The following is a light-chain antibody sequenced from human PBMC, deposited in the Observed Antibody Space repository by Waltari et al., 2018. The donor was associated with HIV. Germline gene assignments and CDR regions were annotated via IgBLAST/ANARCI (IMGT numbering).Light chain of an antibody. CDR2: GNN. CDR1: SSNIGAHYD. CDR3: QSNDSSLSGSGV. Sequence: QSVLTQPPSVSGAPGQRVTISCTGSSSNIGAHYDVHWYQQLPGTAPKLLIYGNNNRPSGVPDRFSGSKSGTSASLAITGLQAEDEADYYCQSNDSSLSGSGVFGGGTKLTVL. V-gene: IGLV1-40*01. J-gene: IGLJ3*02.